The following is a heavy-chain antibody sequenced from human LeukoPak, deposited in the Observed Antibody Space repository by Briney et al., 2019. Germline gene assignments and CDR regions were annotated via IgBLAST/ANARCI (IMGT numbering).Heavy chain of an antibody. V-gene: IGHV3-7*01. CDR2: IKQDGSEK. CDR1: GFNLGSNW. Sequence: PGGSLRPSCAASGFNLGSNWMSWVRQAPGKGLEWVANIKQDGSEKYYVDSVKGRFTIFRDNAKNSLYLQMNSLRAEDTAVYYCARGPREYCSSTSCSFDYWGQGTLVTVSS. J-gene: IGHJ4*02. D-gene: IGHD2-2*01. CDR3: ARGPREYCSSTSCSFDY.